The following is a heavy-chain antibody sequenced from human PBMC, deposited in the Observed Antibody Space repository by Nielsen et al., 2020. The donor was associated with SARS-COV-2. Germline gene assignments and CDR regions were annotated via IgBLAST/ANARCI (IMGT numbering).Heavy chain of an antibody. CDR2: INPSGGST. D-gene: IGHD6-13*01. Sequence: ASVHVSCKASGYTFTSYYMHWVRQAPGQGLEWMGIINPSGGSTNYAQKFQGRVTMTRDTSTSKVYMELSSLRSEDTAVYYCARDHHSSSWSWSFDYWGQGTLVTVSS. V-gene: IGHV1-46*01. CDR3: ARDHHSSSWSWSFDY. J-gene: IGHJ4*02. CDR1: GYTFTSYY.